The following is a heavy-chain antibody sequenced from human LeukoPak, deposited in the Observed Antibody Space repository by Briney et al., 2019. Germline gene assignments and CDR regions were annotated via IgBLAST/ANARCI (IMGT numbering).Heavy chain of an antibody. J-gene: IGHJ4*02. CDR3: AKDAWGSYYLDY. D-gene: IGHD3-16*01. CDR2: ISYDGSNK. Sequence: GGSLRLSCAASGFTFSSYGMHWARQAPGKGLEWVAVISYDGSNKYYADSVKGRFTISRDNSKNTLYLQMNSLRAEDTAVYYCAKDAWGSYYLDYWGQGTLVTVSS. CDR1: GFTFSSYG. V-gene: IGHV3-30*18.